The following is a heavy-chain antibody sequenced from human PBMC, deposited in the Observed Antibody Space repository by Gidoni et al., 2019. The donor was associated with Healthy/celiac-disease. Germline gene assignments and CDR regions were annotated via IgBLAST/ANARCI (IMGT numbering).Heavy chain of an antibody. CDR3: AKDRGSGDTFDY. D-gene: IGHD2-15*01. V-gene: IGHV3-30*18. Sequence: QVQLVESGGGVVQPGRSLRLSCAASGFTLSSYGMHWVRQAPGKGLEWVAVISYDGSNKYYADSVKGRFTISRDNSKNTLYLQMNSLRAEDTAVYYCAKDRGSGDTFDYWGQGTLVTVSS. CDR1: GFTLSSYG. CDR2: ISYDGSNK. J-gene: IGHJ4*02.